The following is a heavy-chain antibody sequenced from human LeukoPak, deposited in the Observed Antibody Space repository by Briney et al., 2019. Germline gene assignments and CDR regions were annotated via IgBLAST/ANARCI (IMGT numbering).Heavy chain of an antibody. CDR3: GREKGGSGWLKSGPDY. CDR1: GFTLSSYG. V-gene: IGHV3-30-3*01. D-gene: IGHD6-19*01. Sequence: PGGSLRLSCVASGFTLSSYGIHWVRQAPGKGLEWVGVISYDGSNKYYAESVKGRFTISRDISKNTLYLQMNSLRTEDTAVYYCGREKGGSGWLKSGPDYWGQGTLVTVSS. J-gene: IGHJ4*02. CDR2: ISYDGSNK.